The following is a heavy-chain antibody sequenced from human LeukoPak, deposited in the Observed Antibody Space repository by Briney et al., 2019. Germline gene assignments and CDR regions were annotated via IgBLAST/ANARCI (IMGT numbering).Heavy chain of an antibody. Sequence: SETLSLTCTVSGGSISSYYWSWIRQPPGKGLEWIGYIYYSGSTNYNPSLKSRVTISVDTSKNQSSLKLSSVTAADTAVYYCARAPGWNYPYYFDYWGQGTLVTVSS. D-gene: IGHD1-7*01. V-gene: IGHV4-59*01. CDR2: IYYSGST. CDR3: ARAPGWNYPYYFDY. J-gene: IGHJ4*02. CDR1: GGSISSYY.